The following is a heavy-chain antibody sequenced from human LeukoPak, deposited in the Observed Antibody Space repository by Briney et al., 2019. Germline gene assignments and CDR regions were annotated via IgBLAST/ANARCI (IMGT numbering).Heavy chain of an antibody. J-gene: IGHJ6*02. CDR3: VGYGSGTSCGGSGYGMDV. V-gene: IGHV3-23*01. CDR2: ISSSGANT. CDR1: GLTFSSYA. Sequence: GGSLRLSCAASGLTFSSYAMSWVRQAPGKGLEWVSSISSSGANTYYADSVKGRFTISRDNSKNTLYLQMSSLRADDPAVYYCVGYGSGTSCGGSGYGMDVWGQGTTVTVSS. D-gene: IGHD2-2*01.